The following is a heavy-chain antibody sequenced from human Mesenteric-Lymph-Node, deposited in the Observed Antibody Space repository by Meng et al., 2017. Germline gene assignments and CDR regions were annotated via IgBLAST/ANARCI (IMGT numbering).Heavy chain of an antibody. CDR2: IYYSGST. CDR3: ARGRYSSSWYDLYYFDY. Sequence: QLRDAGPGVVSPPQTLSLTCTVSGDAISSCEYFWSWIRQPPGKGLEWIGYIYYSGSTYYNPSLKSRVTISVDTSKNQFSLKLSSVTAADTAVYYCARGRYSSSWYDLYYFDYWGQGTLVTVSS. J-gene: IGHJ4*02. CDR1: GDAISSCEYF. D-gene: IGHD6-13*01. V-gene: IGHV4-30-4*01.